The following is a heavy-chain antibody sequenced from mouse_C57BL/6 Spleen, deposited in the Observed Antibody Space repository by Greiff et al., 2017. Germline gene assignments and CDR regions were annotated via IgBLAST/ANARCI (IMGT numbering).Heavy chain of an antibody. CDR3: ARGYDPYWYFDV. CDR2: ISGGGGNT. CDR1: GFTFSSYT. Sequence: EVMLVESGGGLVKPGGSLKLSCAASGFTFSSYTMSWVRQTPEKRLEWVATISGGGGNTYYPDSVKGRFTISGDNAKNTLYLQMSSLRSEDTALYYCARGYDPYWYFDVWGTGTTVTVSS. V-gene: IGHV5-9*01. D-gene: IGHD2-3*01. J-gene: IGHJ1*03.